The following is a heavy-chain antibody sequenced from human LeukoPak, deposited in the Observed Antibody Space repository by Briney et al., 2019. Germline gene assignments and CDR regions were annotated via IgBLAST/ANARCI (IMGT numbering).Heavy chain of an antibody. CDR3: ARIGRDGYNSACFDY. D-gene: IGHD5-24*01. J-gene: IGHJ4*02. CDR2: IYYSGST. CDR1: GGSISSYY. Sequence: SETLSLTCTVSGGSISSYYWSWIRQPPGKGLEWIGYIYYSGSTNYNPSLKSRVTISVDTSKNQFSLKLSSVTAAGTAVYYCARIGRDGYNSACFDYWGQGTLVTVPS. V-gene: IGHV4-59*01.